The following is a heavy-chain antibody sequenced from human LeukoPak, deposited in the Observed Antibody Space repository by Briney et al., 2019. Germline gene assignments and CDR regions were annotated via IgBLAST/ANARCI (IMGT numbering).Heavy chain of an antibody. J-gene: IGHJ4*02. V-gene: IGHV3-7*01. Sequence: GGSLRLSCAPSRFTSSIYWMICVTHAPEKGLEGVANIKQDRSEKYYMDSVKGRFTISRDNTKNSLYVQMNRLRAEDTAVYSCARKEIYSYATCWGQGALVSVSS. CDR1: RFTSSIYW. CDR3: ARKEIYSYATC. D-gene: IGHD5-18*01. CDR2: IKQDRSEK.